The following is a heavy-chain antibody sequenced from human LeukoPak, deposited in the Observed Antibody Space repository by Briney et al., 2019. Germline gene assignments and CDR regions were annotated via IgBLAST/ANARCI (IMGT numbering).Heavy chain of an antibody. CDR2: IWYDGSNK. J-gene: IGHJ6*02. D-gene: IGHD2-15*01. V-gene: IGHV3-33*01. Sequence: PGGSLRLSCAASGSTFSSYGMHWVRQAPGKGLEWVAVIWYDGSNKYYADSVKGRFTISRDNSKNTLYLQMNSLRAEDTAVYYCARVHCSGGSCYPLRGMDVWGQGTTVTVSS. CDR1: GSTFSSYG. CDR3: ARVHCSGGSCYPLRGMDV.